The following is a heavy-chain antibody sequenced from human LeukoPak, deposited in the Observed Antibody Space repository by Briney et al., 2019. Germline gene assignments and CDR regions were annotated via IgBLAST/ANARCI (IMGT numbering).Heavy chain of an antibody. CDR1: GGSISSYY. V-gene: IGHV4-59*01. Sequence: PSETLSLICTVSGGSISSYYWSWIRQPPGKGLEWIGYIYYSGSTNYNPSLKSRVTISVDMSKNQISLKLSSVTAADTAMYYCARGLCGSGYCSWFDPWGRGTLVTVSS. D-gene: IGHD3-22*01. CDR3: ARGLCGSGYCSWFDP. CDR2: IYYSGST. J-gene: IGHJ5*02.